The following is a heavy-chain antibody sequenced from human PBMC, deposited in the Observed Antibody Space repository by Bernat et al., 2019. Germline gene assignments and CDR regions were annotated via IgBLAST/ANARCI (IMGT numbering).Heavy chain of an antibody. CDR3: ARRGYCNGGSCPSGGFDI. V-gene: IGHV4-39*02. Sequence: QLQLQESGPGLVNPSETLSLTCTASGGSISSSAYYWGWIRQPPGKGLEWIGNIFYSGTVYYNPSLSGRVTIPITTSKNHSSLRLSSVTAVDTAVYYCARRGYCNGGSCPSGGFDIWGQGTMVTVSS. CDR2: IFYSGTV. CDR1: GGSISSSAYY. D-gene: IGHD2-15*01. J-gene: IGHJ3*02.